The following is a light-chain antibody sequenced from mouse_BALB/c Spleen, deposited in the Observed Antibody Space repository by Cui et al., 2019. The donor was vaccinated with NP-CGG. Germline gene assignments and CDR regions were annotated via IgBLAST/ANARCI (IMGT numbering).Light chain of an antibody. J-gene: IGLJ1*01. Sequence: QAVVTQESALTTSPGETVTFTCRSSTGPVTTSNYANWVQEEPDHLFTGLIGGTNNRAPGVPARFSGSLIGDKAALTITGAQTEDEAIYFCALWYSNHWVFGGGTKLTVL. CDR1: TGPVTTSNY. CDR3: ALWYSNHWV. CDR2: GTN. V-gene: IGLV1*01.